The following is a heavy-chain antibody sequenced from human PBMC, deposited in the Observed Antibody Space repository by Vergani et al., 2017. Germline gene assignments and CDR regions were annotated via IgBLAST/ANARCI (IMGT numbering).Heavy chain of an antibody. CDR2: IQFDGSNQ. Sequence: QVQLLESGGGVVQRGGSLRLSCATSGFTLSNYDMQWIRQGPGKGLEFVAFIQFDGSNQYYADSVKGRFTLSRDFSKNTLYLQMNSLRTDDTATYYCAKHFRGWGMDYWGQGTQVIVSS. V-gene: IGHV3-30*02. J-gene: IGHJ4*02. CDR3: AKHFRGWGMDY. CDR1: GFTLSNYD. D-gene: IGHD3-16*01.